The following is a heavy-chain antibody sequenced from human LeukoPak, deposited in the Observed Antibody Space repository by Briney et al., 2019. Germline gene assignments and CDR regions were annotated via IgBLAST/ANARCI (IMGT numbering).Heavy chain of an antibody. V-gene: IGHV3-9*01. Sequence: GRSLRLSCAASGFTFDDYAMHWVRQAPGKGLEWVSGISWNSGSIGYADSVKGRFTISRDNSKNTLYLQMNRLRAEDTAVYYCARGSTRSYRGPQYWYFDLWGRGTLVTVSS. D-gene: IGHD1-1*01. CDR2: ISWNSGSI. CDR1: GFTFDDYA. J-gene: IGHJ2*01. CDR3: ARGSTRSYRGPQYWYFDL.